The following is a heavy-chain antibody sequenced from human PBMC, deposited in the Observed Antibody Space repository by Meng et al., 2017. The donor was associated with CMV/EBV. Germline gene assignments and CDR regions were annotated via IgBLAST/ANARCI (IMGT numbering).Heavy chain of an antibody. CDR2: IIPVVGIA. V-gene: IGHV1-69*04. CDR3: ARDRVYSSTWLGSPETDYFHNGLDV. Sequence: SVKVSCKASEGTVSSYTISWARQAPGQGLEWMGRIIPVVGIANYAQKFQGRVTITADKPRSTAYMELSSLRSDDTAVYYCARDRVYSSTWLGSPETDYFHNGLDVWGQGTAVTVSS. CDR1: EGTVSSYT. D-gene: IGHD6-13*01. J-gene: IGHJ6*02.